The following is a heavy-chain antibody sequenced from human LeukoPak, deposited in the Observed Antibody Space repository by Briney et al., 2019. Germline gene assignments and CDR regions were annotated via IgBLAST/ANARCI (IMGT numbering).Heavy chain of an antibody. CDR1: GYTFTGHY. CDR3: ARDLQVGASNYYYYGMDV. Sequence: VKVSCKASGYTFTGHYMHWVRQAPGQGLEWMGWINPNSGGTNYAQKFQGRVTMTRDTSISTACMELSRLRSDDTAVYYCARDLQVGASNYYYYGMDVWGQGTTVTVSS. J-gene: IGHJ6*02. D-gene: IGHD1-26*01. CDR2: INPNSGGT. V-gene: IGHV1-2*02.